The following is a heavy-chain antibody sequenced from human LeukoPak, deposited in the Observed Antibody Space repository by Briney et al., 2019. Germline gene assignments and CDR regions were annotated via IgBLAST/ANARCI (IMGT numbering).Heavy chain of an antibody. J-gene: IGHJ4*02. D-gene: IGHD3-22*01. CDR1: GFTFDDYA. Sequence: PGGSLRLSCAASGFTFDDYAMHWVRQAPGKGLEWVSLISWDGGSTYYADSVKGRFTISRDNSKNSLYLQMNSLRAEDTALYYCAKGYYYYDGSGPLDYWGQGTLVTVSS. V-gene: IGHV3-43D*03. CDR3: AKGYYYYDGSGPLDY. CDR2: ISWDGGST.